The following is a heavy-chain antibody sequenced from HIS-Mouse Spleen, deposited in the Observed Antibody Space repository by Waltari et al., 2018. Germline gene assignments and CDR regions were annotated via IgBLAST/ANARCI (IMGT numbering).Heavy chain of an antibody. D-gene: IGHD4-17*01. Sequence: QVQLQQWGAGLLKPSETLSITGAVYGGSFSGYYWSWIRQPPGKGLEWMGESNHSGSTNYNPSLKSRVTISVDTSKNQFSLKLSSVTAADTAVYYCARGRSPATVTIGYYFDYWGQGTLVTVSS. CDR3: ARGRSPATVTIGYYFDY. J-gene: IGHJ4*02. V-gene: IGHV4-34*01. CDR2: SNHSGST. CDR1: GGSFSGYY.